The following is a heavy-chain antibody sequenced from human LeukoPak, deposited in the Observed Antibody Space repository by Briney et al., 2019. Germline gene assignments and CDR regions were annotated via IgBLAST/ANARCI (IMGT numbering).Heavy chain of an antibody. V-gene: IGHV4-34*01. CDR1: GGSFSGYY. D-gene: IGHD6-19*01. J-gene: IGHJ6*02. Sequence: SETLSLTCAVYGGSFSGYYWSWISQPPGNGLERIGDINHSGSTNYNPSLKSRVTISVDTSKNQFSLKLSSVTAADTAVYYCARVKIRGSSGWNTAGRYYYYGMDVWGQGTTVTVSS. CDR2: INHSGST. CDR3: ARVKIRGSSGWNTAGRYYYYGMDV.